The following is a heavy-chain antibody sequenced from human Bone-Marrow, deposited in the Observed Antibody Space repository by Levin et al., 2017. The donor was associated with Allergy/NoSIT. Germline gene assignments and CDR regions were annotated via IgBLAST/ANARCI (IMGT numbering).Heavy chain of an antibody. J-gene: IGHJ6*02. V-gene: IGHV1-8*01. D-gene: IGHD2-2*01. CDR3: ARTPGYQPLAPTVYYYGMDV. Sequence: GGSLRLSCKASGYTFTSYDINWVRQATGQGLEWMGWMNPNSGNTGYAQKFQGRVTMTRNTSISTAYMELSSLRSEDTAVYYCARTPGYQPLAPTVYYYGMDVWGQGTTVTVSS. CDR1: GYTFTSYD. CDR2: MNPNSGNT.